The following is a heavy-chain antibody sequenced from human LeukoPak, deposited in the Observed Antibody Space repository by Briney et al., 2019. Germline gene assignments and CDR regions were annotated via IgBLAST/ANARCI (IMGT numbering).Heavy chain of an antibody. J-gene: IGHJ4*02. Sequence: SETLSLTCTVSGGSISSYYWSWLRQPPGKGLEWVGYIYYSGSTNYNPSLKSRVTISVDTSKNQFSLKLTSVTAADAAVYFCARQLPTAAADTRGYFDYWDQGTVVTVSS. CDR2: IYYSGST. D-gene: IGHD6-25*01. V-gene: IGHV4-59*08. CDR1: GGSISSYY. CDR3: ARQLPTAAADTRGYFDY.